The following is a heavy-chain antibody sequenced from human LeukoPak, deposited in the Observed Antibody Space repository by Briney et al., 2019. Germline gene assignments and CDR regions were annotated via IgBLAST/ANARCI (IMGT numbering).Heavy chain of an antibody. CDR3: ARGVVIDAFDI. Sequence: PSETLSLTCAVYGGSFSGYYWSWIRQPPGKGLEWIGYIYYSGSTNYNPSLKSRVTISVDTSKNQFSLKLSSVTAADTAVYYCARGVVIDAFDIWGQGTMVTVSS. J-gene: IGHJ3*02. CDR1: GGSFSGYY. CDR2: IYYSGST. V-gene: IGHV4-59*01. D-gene: IGHD2-15*01.